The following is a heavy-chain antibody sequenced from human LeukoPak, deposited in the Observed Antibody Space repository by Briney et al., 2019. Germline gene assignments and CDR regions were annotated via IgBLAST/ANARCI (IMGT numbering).Heavy chain of an antibody. CDR3: ARVDYFES. V-gene: IGHV3-74*01. CDR2: IDIAGGSI. Sequence: GGSLRLSCAASGFTFNSFSMHWVRQAPGKGLVWVSRIDIAGGSITYADSVKGRFTISRDNAKNTLYLQMNSLTDEDTAVYYCARVDYFESRGQGTLVTVSS. J-gene: IGHJ4*02. CDR1: GFTFNSFS.